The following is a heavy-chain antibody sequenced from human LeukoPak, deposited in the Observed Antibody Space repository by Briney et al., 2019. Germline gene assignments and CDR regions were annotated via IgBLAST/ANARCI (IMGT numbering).Heavy chain of an antibody. CDR1: GYTFTSYY. D-gene: IGHD6-19*01. J-gene: IGHJ4*02. V-gene: IGHV1-46*01. CDR2: INPSGGSA. CDR3: ARAPQSGQRVAAYGSGWYFVLPDY. Sequence: GASVKVSCKASGYTFTSYYMHWVRQAPGQGLEWMGIINPSGGSASYAQKFQGRVTMTRDTSTSTVYMELSSLRSEDTAVYYCARAPQSGQRVAAYGSGWYFVLPDYWGQGTLVTVSS.